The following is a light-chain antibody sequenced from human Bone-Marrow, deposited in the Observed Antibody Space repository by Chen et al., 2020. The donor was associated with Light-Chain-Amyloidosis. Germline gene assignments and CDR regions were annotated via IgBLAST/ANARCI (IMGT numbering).Light chain of an antibody. V-gene: IGLV2-14*01. CDR3: SSYAITHTLA. Sequence: QSALTQPASVSGSPGQSMTISCTGTSSDVGGDNHVSWYQQHPDKAPKLMIYEVTNRPSWVPDRLSGSESVNTASVTISGLLAEDGAENFCSSYAITHTLAVGSGTKVPVL. CDR2: EVT. CDR1: SSDVGGDNH. J-gene: IGLJ1*01.